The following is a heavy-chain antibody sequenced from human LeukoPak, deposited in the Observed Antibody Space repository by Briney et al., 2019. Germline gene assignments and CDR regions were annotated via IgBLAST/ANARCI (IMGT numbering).Heavy chain of an antibody. J-gene: IGHJ4*02. CDR3: ATEPRLHYDSSGYN. V-gene: IGHV1-24*01. CDR2: FDPEDGET. Sequence: ASVKVSYKVSGYTLTELSMHGVRQAPGKGLEWMGGFDPEDGETIYAQKFQGRVTMTEDTSTDTACMELSSLRSEDTAVYYCATEPRLHYDSSGYNWGQGTLVTVSS. CDR1: GYTLTELS. D-gene: IGHD3-22*01.